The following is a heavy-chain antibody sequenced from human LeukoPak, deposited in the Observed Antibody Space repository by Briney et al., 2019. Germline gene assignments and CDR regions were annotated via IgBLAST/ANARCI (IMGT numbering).Heavy chain of an antibody. CDR3: ARMDTAMVRNFDY. CDR1: GYTFTSYY. J-gene: IGHJ4*02. V-gene: IGHV1-46*01. Sequence: ASVKVSCKASGYTFTSYYMHWVRQAPGQGLEWMGIINPSGGSTSYAQKLQGRVTMTTDTSTSTAYMELRSLRSDDTAVYYCARMDTAMVRNFDYWGQGTLVTVSS. CDR2: INPSGGST. D-gene: IGHD5-18*01.